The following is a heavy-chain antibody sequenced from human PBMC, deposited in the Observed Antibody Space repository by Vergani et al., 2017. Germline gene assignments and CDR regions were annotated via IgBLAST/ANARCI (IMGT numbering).Heavy chain of an antibody. D-gene: IGHD4-11*01. Sequence: QVQLQESGPGLVKPSQTLSLTCTVSGGSISSGRDYWSWIRQPAGKGLEWIGRIYTSGCTNYNPSLKSRVTISVDTSKNQFSLKLSSVTAADTDVYYCARDKARGAVTKYYYYYGMDVWGQGTTVTVSS. CDR1: GGSISSGRDY. J-gene: IGHJ6*02. V-gene: IGHV4-61*02. CDR3: ARDKARGAVTKYYYYYGMDV. CDR2: IYTSGCT.